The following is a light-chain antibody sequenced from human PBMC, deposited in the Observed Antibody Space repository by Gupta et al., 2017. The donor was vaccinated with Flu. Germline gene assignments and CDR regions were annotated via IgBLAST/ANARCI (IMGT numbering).Light chain of an antibody. J-gene: IGLJ1*01. CDR3: SSHAGRVTWV. CDR1: SSDVGSSNR. Sequence: QSAPTQPRSVSGSPGQSVTISCTGTSSDVGSSNRVSWYQQRPGKTPKLILYDVTERPSGVPVRFSGAKSGNTASLSISGLKADDEADYYCSSHAGRVTWVFGTGTTVTVL. CDR2: DVT. V-gene: IGLV2-11*01.